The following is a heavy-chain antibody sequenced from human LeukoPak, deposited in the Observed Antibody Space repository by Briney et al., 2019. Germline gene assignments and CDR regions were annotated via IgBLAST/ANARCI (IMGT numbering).Heavy chain of an antibody. Sequence: PSETLSLTCAVYGGSFSGYYWSWIRQPPGKGLEWIGEINHSGSTNYNPSLKSRVTISVDTSKNQFSLKLSSVTAADTAVYYCARKYSSSRHRRYYGMDVWGQGTTVTVSS. CDR2: INHSGST. CDR1: GGSFSGYY. V-gene: IGHV4-34*01. J-gene: IGHJ6*02. CDR3: ARKYSSSRHRRYYGMDV. D-gene: IGHD6-13*01.